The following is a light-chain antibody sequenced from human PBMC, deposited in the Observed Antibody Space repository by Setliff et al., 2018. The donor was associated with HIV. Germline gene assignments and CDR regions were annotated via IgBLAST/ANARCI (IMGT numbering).Light chain of an antibody. CDR3: SSYTSSSTPYV. CDR1: SSDVGLYNY. J-gene: IGLJ1*01. Sequence: QSALAQPRSVSGSPGQSVTISCTGTSSDVGLYNYVSWYQRHPGKAPKLMIYEVSNRPSGVSNRFSGSKSGNTASLTISGLQAEDEADYYCSSYTSSSTPYVFGTGTKVTVL. CDR2: EVS. V-gene: IGLV2-14*01.